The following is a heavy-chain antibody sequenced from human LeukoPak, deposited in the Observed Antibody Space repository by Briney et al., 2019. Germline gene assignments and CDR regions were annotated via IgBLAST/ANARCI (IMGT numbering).Heavy chain of an antibody. V-gene: IGHV3-11*01. CDR1: GFTFSDYY. Sequence: GGSLRLSCTASGFTFSDYYMSWIRQAPGKGLEWLSYISTSGGSVSYVDSVKGRFTISRDNAKNSVYLQIDSLRAEDTAMYYCTRDRQFRLHDPWGQGILVTVSS. CDR2: ISTSGGSV. J-gene: IGHJ5*02. D-gene: IGHD3-16*01. CDR3: TRDRQFRLHDP.